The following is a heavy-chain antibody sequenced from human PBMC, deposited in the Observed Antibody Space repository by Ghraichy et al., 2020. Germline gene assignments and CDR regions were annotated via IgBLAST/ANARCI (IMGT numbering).Heavy chain of an antibody. J-gene: IGHJ2*01. CDR2: ISYDGSNK. CDR3: AKSLYYYDSSGSDWYFDL. V-gene: IGHV3-30*18. D-gene: IGHD3-22*01. Sequence: GGSLRLSCAASGFTFSSYGMHWVRQAPGKGLEWVAVISYDGSNKYYADSVKGRFTISRDNSKNTLYLQMNSLRAEDTAVYYCAKSLYYYDSSGSDWYFDLWGRGTLVTVSS. CDR1: GFTFSSYG.